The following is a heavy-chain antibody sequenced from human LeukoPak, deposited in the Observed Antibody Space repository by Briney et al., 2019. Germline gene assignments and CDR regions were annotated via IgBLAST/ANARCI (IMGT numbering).Heavy chain of an antibody. Sequence: SETLSLTCAVYGGSFSGYYWSWIRQPPGKGLEWIGEINHSGSTNYNPSLKSRVTISVDTSKYQFSLKLSSVTAADTAVYYCASLYLNDIVVVPAAMSLHQDAFDIWGQGTMVTVSS. J-gene: IGHJ3*02. V-gene: IGHV4-34*01. CDR1: GGSFSGYY. CDR3: ASLYLNDIVVVPAAMSLHQDAFDI. CDR2: INHSGST. D-gene: IGHD2-2*01.